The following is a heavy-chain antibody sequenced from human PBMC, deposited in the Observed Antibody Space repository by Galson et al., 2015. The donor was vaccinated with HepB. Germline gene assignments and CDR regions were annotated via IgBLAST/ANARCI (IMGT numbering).Heavy chain of an antibody. CDR1: GFTFSDYY. D-gene: IGHD3-10*01. V-gene: IGHV3-11*06. CDR2: ISSSSSYT. Sequence: SLRLSCAASGFTFSDYYMSWIRQAPGKGLEWVSYISSSSSYTNYADSVKGRFTISRDNAKNSLYLQMNSLRAEDTAVYYCASRYGSGSYHYYYYMDVWGKGTTVTVSS. CDR3: ASRYGSGSYHYYYYMDV. J-gene: IGHJ6*03.